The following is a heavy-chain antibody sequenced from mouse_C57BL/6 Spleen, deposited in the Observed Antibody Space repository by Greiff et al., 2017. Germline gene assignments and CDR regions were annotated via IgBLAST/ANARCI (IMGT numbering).Heavy chain of an antibody. Sequence: VQLQQPGAELVRPGSSVKLSCKASGYTFTSYWMPWVKQRPIQGLEWIGNIDPSDSETHYNQKFKDKATLTVDKSSSTAYMQLSSLTSEASAVYYSARGGSTASAYWGQGTLVTVSA. D-gene: IGHD1-2*01. CDR1: GYTFTSYW. CDR3: ARGGSTASAY. V-gene: IGHV1-52*01. CDR2: IDPSDSET. J-gene: IGHJ3*01.